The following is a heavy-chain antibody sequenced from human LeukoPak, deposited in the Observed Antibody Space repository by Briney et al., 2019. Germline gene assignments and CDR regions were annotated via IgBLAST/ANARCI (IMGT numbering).Heavy chain of an antibody. J-gene: IGHJ6*03. V-gene: IGHV3-9*01. CDR1: GFTFGDYA. Sequence: QAGGSLRLSCAASGFTFGDYAMHWVRQAPGKGLEWVSGISWNSGNIGYADSVRGRFTISRDSAKNSLYLQMISLKAEDTALYYCAKGAGSGIAPAGTRGVLRRGGRHYYYYYYMDVWGKGTTVTISS. CDR2: ISWNSGNI. CDR3: AKGAGSGIAPAGTRGVLRRGGRHYYYYYYMDV. D-gene: IGHD6-13*01.